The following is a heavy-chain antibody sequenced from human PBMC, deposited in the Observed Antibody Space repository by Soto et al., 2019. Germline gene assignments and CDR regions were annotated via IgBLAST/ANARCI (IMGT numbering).Heavy chain of an antibody. CDR3: VRDDGRGGDFDS. J-gene: IGHJ4*02. D-gene: IGHD3-16*01. Sequence: EVRLVGSGGGLVQPGGSLRLSCAASSFTFSSYWMAWVRQAPGKGLEWLANIKPDGGEKYYVDSVRGRFTISRDNAKNSLYLQMNSMGTEDTAVYHCVRDDGRGGDFDSWGQGTLVTVSS. CDR2: IKPDGGEK. V-gene: IGHV3-7*01. CDR1: SFTFSSYW.